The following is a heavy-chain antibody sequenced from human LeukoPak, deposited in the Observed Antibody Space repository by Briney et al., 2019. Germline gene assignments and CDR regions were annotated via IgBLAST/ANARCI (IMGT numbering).Heavy chain of an antibody. V-gene: IGHV3-66*01. Sequence: GGSLRLSCAASGFTVSSNYMSWVRQAPGKGLEWVSVIYSGGSTYYADSVKGRFTISRDNSKNTLYLQMNSLRAEDTAVYYCARDSLAVAGKFDYWGQGTLVTVSS. CDR2: IYSGGST. D-gene: IGHD6-19*01. CDR1: GFTVSSNY. J-gene: IGHJ4*02. CDR3: ARDSLAVAGKFDY.